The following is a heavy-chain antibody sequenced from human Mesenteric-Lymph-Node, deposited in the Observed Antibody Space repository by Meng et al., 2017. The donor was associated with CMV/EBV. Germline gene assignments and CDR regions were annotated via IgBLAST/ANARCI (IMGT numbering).Heavy chain of an antibody. CDR1: GGSISSYF. Sequence: SETLSLTCTVSGGSISSYFWNWIRQPPGKGLEWIGYFSYTASTSYNPSLKSRVSISVDTSKNQFSLKLNSVTAADTAVYYCAREGDFYGSDFYYNAAFDIWGQGTMVTVSS. J-gene: IGHJ3*02. CDR2: FSYTAST. CDR3: AREGDFYGSDFYYNAAFDI. V-gene: IGHV4-59*01. D-gene: IGHD3-10*01.